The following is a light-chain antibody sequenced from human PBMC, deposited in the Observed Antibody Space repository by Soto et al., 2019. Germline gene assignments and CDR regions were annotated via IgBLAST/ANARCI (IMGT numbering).Light chain of an antibody. Sequence: QLVLTQSSSASASLGSSVKLTCTLSSGHSSYIIAWHQQQPGKAPRYLMKLEGSGSYNKGSGVPDRFSGSRSGADRYLTISNLQSEDEADYYCDTWDRNILYVFGTGTKVTVL. CDR2: LEGSGSY. CDR3: DTWDRNILYV. V-gene: IGLV4-60*03. J-gene: IGLJ1*01. CDR1: SGHSSYI.